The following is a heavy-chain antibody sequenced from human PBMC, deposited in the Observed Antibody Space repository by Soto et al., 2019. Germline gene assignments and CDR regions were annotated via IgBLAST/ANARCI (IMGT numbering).Heavy chain of an antibody. Sequence: SETLSLTCTVSGGSISSYYWSWIRQPPGKGLEWIWYIYYSGSTNYNPSLKSRVTISVDTSKNHFSLKLSSVTAADRAVYYCARHEDTAMVAYYYYGMDVWGQGTTVTVSS. J-gene: IGHJ6*02. CDR3: ARHEDTAMVAYYYYGMDV. V-gene: IGHV4-59*08. CDR2: IYYSGST. D-gene: IGHD5-18*01. CDR1: GGSISSYY.